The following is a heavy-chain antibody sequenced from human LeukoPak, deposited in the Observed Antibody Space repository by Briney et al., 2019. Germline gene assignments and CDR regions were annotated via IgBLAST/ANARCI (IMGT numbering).Heavy chain of an antibody. J-gene: IGHJ4*02. CDR1: GYTFTGYY. CDR3: SRSSAAAGAAGY. D-gene: IGHD6-13*01. CDR2: INPNTGGT. Sequence: ASVKVSCKASGYTFTGYYMHWVRQAPGQGLEWMGCINPNTGGTNYAQKFQGRVTMTSDTSTTTAYMGLSSLSSDDTAVYFCSRSSAAAGAAGYWGQGTLVTVSS. V-gene: IGHV1-2*02.